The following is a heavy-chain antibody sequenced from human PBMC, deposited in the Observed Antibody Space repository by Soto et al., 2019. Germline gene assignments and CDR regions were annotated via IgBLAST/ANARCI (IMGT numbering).Heavy chain of an antibody. J-gene: IGHJ4*02. CDR1: GFTFSRYA. Sequence: QVQLVESGGGVVQPGRSLRLSCAASGFTFSRYAMHWVRRAPGKGLEWVAVIWYDGTTKYHADSVRGRFTISRDTSKNTLYLQMNSLRAEDTAVYYCARDGLEYSGYDIDYWGQGTLVTVSS. CDR3: ARDGLEYSGYDIDY. CDR2: IWYDGTTK. D-gene: IGHD5-12*01. V-gene: IGHV3-33*01.